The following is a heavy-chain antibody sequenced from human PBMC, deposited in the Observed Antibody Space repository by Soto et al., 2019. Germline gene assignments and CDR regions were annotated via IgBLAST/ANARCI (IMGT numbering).Heavy chain of an antibody. Sequence: QVQIQQWGAGLLKPAETLSLTCAVYGGSFSDYYWSWIRQPQGQGLEWIGEINHSGITNYSPSLKSRVTMSVDTSKNQFSLKLTSVTAADTALYYCARFPFDSNDWTNPRYFDIWGQGTLVTVSS. CDR2: INHSGIT. D-gene: IGHD3-22*01. CDR3: ARFPFDSNDWTNPRYFDI. J-gene: IGHJ4*02. CDR1: GGSFSDYY. V-gene: IGHV4-34*01.